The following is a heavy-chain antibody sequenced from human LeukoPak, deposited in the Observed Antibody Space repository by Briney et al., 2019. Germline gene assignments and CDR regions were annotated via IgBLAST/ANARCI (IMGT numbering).Heavy chain of an antibody. J-gene: IGHJ4*02. D-gene: IGHD4-17*01. Sequence: PGGSLRLSCAASGFTFSSYWMSWVRQAPGKGLEWVANIRQDGSVQNYVDSVKGRFTISRDSPKNSVYLQMSSLRAEDTAVYYCARDPVLDYWGQGTLVTVSS. CDR1: GFTFSSYW. V-gene: IGHV3-7*01. CDR2: IRQDGSVQ. CDR3: ARDPVLDY.